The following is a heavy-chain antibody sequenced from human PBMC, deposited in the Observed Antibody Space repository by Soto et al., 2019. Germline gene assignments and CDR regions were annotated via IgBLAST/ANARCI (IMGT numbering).Heavy chain of an antibody. CDR2: IYYSGTT. Sequence: SETLSLTCTVSGGSISSYYWNWIRQPPGKGLEWIGYIYYSGTTNYNPSLKSRVTISVDTSKNQFSLKLSSVTAADTAVYYCAKDPTRYCSSTSCYANRYYFDYWGQGTLVTVSS. CDR1: GGSISSYY. V-gene: IGHV4-59*12. CDR3: AKDPTRYCSSTSCYANRYYFDY. J-gene: IGHJ4*02. D-gene: IGHD2-2*01.